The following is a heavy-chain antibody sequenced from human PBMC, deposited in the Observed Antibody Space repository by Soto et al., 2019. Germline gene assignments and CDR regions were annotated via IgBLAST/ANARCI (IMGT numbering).Heavy chain of an antibody. CDR2: ISSSSSYT. CDR3: ARTYSSSWYFDY. CDR1: GVSFCDYD. J-gene: IGHJ4*02. D-gene: IGHD6-13*01. V-gene: IGHV3-11*06. Sequence: GGSLRISSAASGVSFCDYDMSWIRQAPGKGLEWVSYISSSSSYTNYADSVKGRFTISRDNAKNSLYLHVNNLRAEDTAVYYCARTYSSSWYFDYWGQGTLVTVYS.